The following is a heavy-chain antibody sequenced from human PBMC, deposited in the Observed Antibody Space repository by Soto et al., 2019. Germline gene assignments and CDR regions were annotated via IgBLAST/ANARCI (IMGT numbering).Heavy chain of an antibody. CDR3: ARARVDFWKSGMDV. CDR2: ISTSGSPA. J-gene: IGHJ6*02. D-gene: IGHD3-3*01. V-gene: IGHV3-11*04. Sequence: GGSLRLSCTVSGFAFRHNYLTWIRQAPGKGLEWLSYISTSGSPAYYADSVKGRFTISTDNAKNSLYLQMNSLRAEDTAVYYCARARVDFWKSGMDVWGQGTTGTVSS. CDR1: GFAFRHNY.